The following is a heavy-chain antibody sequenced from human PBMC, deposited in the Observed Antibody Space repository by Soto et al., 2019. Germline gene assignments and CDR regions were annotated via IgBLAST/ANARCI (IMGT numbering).Heavy chain of an antibody. J-gene: IGHJ4*02. V-gene: IGHV1-18*01. CDR1: GYTFTSYG. Sequence: GASVKVSCKASGYTFTSYGISWVRQAPGQGLEWMGWISAYNGNTNYAQKLQGRVTMTTDTSTSTAYMELRSLRSEDTAVYYCAREQQLVLSPHFDYWGQGTLVTVSS. CDR3: AREQQLVLSPHFDY. CDR2: ISAYNGNT. D-gene: IGHD6-13*01.